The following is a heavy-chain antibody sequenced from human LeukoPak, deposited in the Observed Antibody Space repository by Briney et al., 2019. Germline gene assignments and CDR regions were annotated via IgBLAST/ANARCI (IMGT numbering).Heavy chain of an antibody. J-gene: IGHJ3*02. V-gene: IGHV1-8*02. D-gene: IGHD5-24*01. CDR3: ARGSRDYNDAFDI. Sequence: ASVKVSCKASGYTFTSYGISWVRQAPGQGLEWMGWMNPNSGNTGYAQKFQGRVTMTRNTSISTAYMELSSLRSEDTAVYYCARGSRDYNDAFDIWGQGTMVTVSS. CDR1: GYTFTSYG. CDR2: MNPNSGNT.